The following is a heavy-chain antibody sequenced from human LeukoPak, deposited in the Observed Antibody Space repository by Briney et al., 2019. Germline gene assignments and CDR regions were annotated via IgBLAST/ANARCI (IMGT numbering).Heavy chain of an antibody. CDR3: ARSYYDSSGYYPGSFDY. J-gene: IGHJ4*02. D-gene: IGHD3-22*01. CDR2: IKEDGSEK. CDR1: GFTFSTYW. V-gene: IGHV3-7*01. Sequence: GGSLRLSCAASGFTFSTYWMNWVRQAPGKGLEWVANIKEDGSEKYYVDSVKGRFAISRDNAKDSLYVQMNGLRAEDTAVYYCARSYYDSSGYYPGSFDYWGQGTLVTVSS.